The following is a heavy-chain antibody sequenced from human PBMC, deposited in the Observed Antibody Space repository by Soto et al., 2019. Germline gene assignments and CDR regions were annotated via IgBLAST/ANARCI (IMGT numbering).Heavy chain of an antibody. D-gene: IGHD2-15*01. CDR3: ARRDSGGFYRFFDS. J-gene: IGHJ4*02. Sequence: SVKGSCKAAGGGLSTNPIGWVRQAPGQGLEWMGGTGSGTGPGNHAQKFQGRLTVTADKSTSTVYMELTNLSSEDTAVYYCARRDSGGFYRFFDSWGQGTLVTVSS. V-gene: IGHV1-69*06. CDR1: GGGLSTNP. CDR2: TGSGTGPG.